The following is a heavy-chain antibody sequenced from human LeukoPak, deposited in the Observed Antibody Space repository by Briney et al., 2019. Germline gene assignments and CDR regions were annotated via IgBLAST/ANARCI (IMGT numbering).Heavy chain of an antibody. CDR1: GFTFSSYS. J-gene: IGHJ4*02. CDR3: ARAGSSWYYFDY. Sequence: GGSLRLSCAASGFTFSSYSMNWVRQAPGKGLEWVSSISSSSSYIYYADSVKGRFTISRDNAKNSLYLQMNSLRAEDTAVYYCARAGSSWYYFDYWGQGTLVTVSS. D-gene: IGHD6-13*01. CDR2: ISSSSSYI. V-gene: IGHV3-21*01.